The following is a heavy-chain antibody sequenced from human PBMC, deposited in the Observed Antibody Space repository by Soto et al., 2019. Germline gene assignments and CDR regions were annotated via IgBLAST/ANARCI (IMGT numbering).Heavy chain of an antibody. Sequence: EVQLLESGGGLVQPGGSLRLSCAASGFTFSNYAMSWVRQAPGKGLEWVSGISGSGGSTYYADSVKGRFTISRDNSKNSLYLQMNSLRAEDTAVYYCAKALSSGAGGGYGMDVWGQGTTVTVS. CDR3: AKALSSGAGGGYGMDV. CDR1: GFTFSNYA. CDR2: ISGSGGST. V-gene: IGHV3-23*01. J-gene: IGHJ6*02. D-gene: IGHD6-19*01.